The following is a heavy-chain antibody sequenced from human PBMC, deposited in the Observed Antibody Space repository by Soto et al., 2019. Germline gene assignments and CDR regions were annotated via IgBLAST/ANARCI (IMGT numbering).Heavy chain of an antibody. Sequence: SVKVSCKASGGTFSSYTISWVRQAPGQGLEWMGRIIPILGIANYAQKFQGRVTITADKSTSTAYMELSSLRSEDTAVYYCARGSPELSNDWFDPWGQGTLVTVSS. D-gene: IGHD1-7*01. CDR2: IIPILGIA. V-gene: IGHV1-69*02. CDR1: GGTFSSYT. CDR3: ARGSPELSNDWFDP. J-gene: IGHJ5*02.